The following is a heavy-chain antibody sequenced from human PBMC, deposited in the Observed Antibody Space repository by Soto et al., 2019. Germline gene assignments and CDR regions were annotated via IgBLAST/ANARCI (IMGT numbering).Heavy chain of an antibody. V-gene: IGHV1-3*01. J-gene: IGHJ3*02. CDR1: GYTFTSYA. D-gene: IGHD1-7*01. CDR3: ARSALITGTTSDDAFDI. Sequence: ASVKLSCKASGYTFTSYAMHWVRHAPGQRLEWMGWINAGNGNTKYSQKFQGRVTITRDTSASTAYMELSSLRSEDTAVYYCARSALITGTTSDDAFDIWGQGTMVTVSS. CDR2: INAGNGNT.